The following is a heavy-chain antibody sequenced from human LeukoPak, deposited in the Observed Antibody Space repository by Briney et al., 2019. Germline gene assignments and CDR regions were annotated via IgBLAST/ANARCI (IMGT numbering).Heavy chain of an antibody. V-gene: IGHV1-18*01. J-gene: IGHJ6*02. CDR1: GYTFTSYG. Sequence: ASVKVSCKASGYTFTSYGISWVRQAPGQGLKWTGWISAYNGNTNYAQKLQGRVTMTTDTSTSTAYMELRSLRSDDTAVYYCARDYGGSYDYYYYGMDVWGQGTTVTVSS. CDR2: ISAYNGNT. D-gene: IGHD1-26*01. CDR3: ARDYGGSYDYYYYGMDV.